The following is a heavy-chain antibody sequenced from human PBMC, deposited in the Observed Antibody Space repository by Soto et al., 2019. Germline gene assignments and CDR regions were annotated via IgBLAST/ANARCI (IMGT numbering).Heavy chain of an antibody. CDR1: GGTFSSYA. V-gene: IGHV1-69*12. D-gene: IGHD5-12*01. CDR2: ILPIFGTA. CDR3: ARADRDGYNPTPFDY. J-gene: IGHJ4*02. Sequence: QVQLVQSGAEVKKPGSSVKVSSKASGGTFSSYAISWVRQAPGQGLEWMGGILPIFGTANYAQKFQGRVTITADESTSTAYMELSSLRSEDTAVYYCARADRDGYNPTPFDYWGQGTLVTVSS.